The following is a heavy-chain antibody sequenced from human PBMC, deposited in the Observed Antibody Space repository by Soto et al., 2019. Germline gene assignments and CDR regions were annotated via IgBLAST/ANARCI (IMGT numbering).Heavy chain of an antibody. J-gene: IGHJ3*02. CDR2: ISGSGGST. CDR3: AKGRRASAFDI. CDR1: GFTFSSYA. Sequence: GGSLRLSCAASGFTFSSYAISWVRQAPGQGLEWVSTISGSGGSTDYADSVKGRFTISRDNSKNTLYLQMNSLRAEDTAIYYCAKGRRASAFDIWGQGTMVTVSS. V-gene: IGHV3-23*01.